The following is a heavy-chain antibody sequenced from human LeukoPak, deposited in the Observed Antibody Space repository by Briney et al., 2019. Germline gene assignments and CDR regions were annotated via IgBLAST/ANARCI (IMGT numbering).Heavy chain of an antibody. Sequence: GGSLRLSCAASGFTLGAHWMSWVRQAPGKGLEWVANIKQDGSEKNYVDSVKGRFIISRDNAKNSLYLQMNTLRADDTAVYYCARDGFGTGSNWGQGTLVTVSS. V-gene: IGHV3-7*03. J-gene: IGHJ4*02. CDR1: GFTLGAHW. D-gene: IGHD3-16*01. CDR2: IKQDGSEK. CDR3: ARDGFGTGSN.